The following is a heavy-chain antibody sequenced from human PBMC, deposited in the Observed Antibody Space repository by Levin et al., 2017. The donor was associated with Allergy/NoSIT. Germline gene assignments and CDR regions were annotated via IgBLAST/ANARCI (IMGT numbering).Heavy chain of an antibody. CDR1: GYSFTSYW. J-gene: IGHJ6*02. V-gene: IGHV5-51*01. Sequence: GESLKISCKGSGYSFTSYWIGWVRQMPGKGLEWMGIIYPGDSDTRYSPSFQGQVTISADKSISTAYLQWSSLKASDTAMYYCARLPGEWELLNYYYYGMDVWGQGTTVTVSS. CDR3: ARLPGEWELLNYYYYGMDV. CDR2: IYPGDSDT. D-gene: IGHD1-26*01.